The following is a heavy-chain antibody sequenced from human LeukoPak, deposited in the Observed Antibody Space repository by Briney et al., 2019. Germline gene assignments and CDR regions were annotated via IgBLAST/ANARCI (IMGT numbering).Heavy chain of an antibody. D-gene: IGHD2-8*01. V-gene: IGHV4-59*01. CDR2: IYYSGST. J-gene: IGHJ4*02. CDR1: GGSISSYY. Sequence: PSETLSLTCTVSGGSISSYYWSWIRQPPGKGLEWIGHIYYSGSTNYNPSLKSRVTISVDTSKNQFSLKLSSVTAADTAVYYCARGPPVSDWGQGTLVTVSS. CDR3: ARGPPVSD.